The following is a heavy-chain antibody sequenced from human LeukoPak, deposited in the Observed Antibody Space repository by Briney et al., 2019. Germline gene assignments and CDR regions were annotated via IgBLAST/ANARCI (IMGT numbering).Heavy chain of an antibody. Sequence: ASVKVSCTASVYTVTGYYMHWVRHAPGQGLERMGGINPNSGGKNYAQKFQGRVTMTRDTSISTAYMELSRLRSDDTAVYYCARDPGLDYYDSSGYRVRVDYWGQGTLVTASS. CDR3: ARDPGLDYYDSSGYRVRVDY. CDR1: VYTVTGYY. D-gene: IGHD3-22*01. V-gene: IGHV1-2*02. J-gene: IGHJ4*02. CDR2: INPNSGGK.